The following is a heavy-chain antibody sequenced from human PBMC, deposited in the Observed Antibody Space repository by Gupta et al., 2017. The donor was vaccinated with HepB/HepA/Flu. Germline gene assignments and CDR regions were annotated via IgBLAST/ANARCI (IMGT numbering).Heavy chain of an antibody. D-gene: IGHD3-22*01. CDR3: ARDRDAYDSSGAPRN. V-gene: IGHV3-33*01. CDR2: IWYDGTNK. CDR1: GLTFSNYG. Sequence: QVQVVESGGGVVQSGRSLGLSCASSGLTFSNYGMHWVRQALGKGLEWVAIIWYDGTNKYYADSVKGRFTISRDNSKNTLYMQMNRLSAEASAVYYCARDRDAYDSSGAPRNWGQGTLVTVSS. J-gene: IGHJ4*02.